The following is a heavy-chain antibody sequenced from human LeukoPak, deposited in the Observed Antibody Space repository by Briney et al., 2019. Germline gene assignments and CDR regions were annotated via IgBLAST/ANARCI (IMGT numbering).Heavy chain of an antibody. CDR2: IKQDGSEK. D-gene: IGHD3-3*01. Sequence: PGGSLRLSCAASGFTFSSYWMSWVRQAPGKGLEWVANIKQDGSEKYYVDSVKGRFTISRDNSKNTLYLQMNSLRAEDTAVYYCARDEYFWSVPEDYWGQGTLVTVSS. CDR3: ARDEYFWSVPEDY. V-gene: IGHV3-7*01. CDR1: GFTFSSYW. J-gene: IGHJ4*02.